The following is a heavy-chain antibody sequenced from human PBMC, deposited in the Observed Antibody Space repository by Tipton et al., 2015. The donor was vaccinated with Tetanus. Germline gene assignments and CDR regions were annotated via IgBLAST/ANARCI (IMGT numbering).Heavy chain of an antibody. V-gene: IGHV1-46*01. Sequence: QLVQSGAEVKKPGASVKVSCKASGYTFTSYYMHWVRQAPGQGLEWMGIINPSGGSTSYAQKFQGRVTITADKSTSTAYMELSSLRSEDTAVYYCARGSGSYVWGSYQPNYWGQGTLVTVSS. J-gene: IGHJ4*02. CDR2: INPSGGST. CDR1: GYTFTSYY. CDR3: ARGSGSYVWGSYQPNY. D-gene: IGHD3-16*02.